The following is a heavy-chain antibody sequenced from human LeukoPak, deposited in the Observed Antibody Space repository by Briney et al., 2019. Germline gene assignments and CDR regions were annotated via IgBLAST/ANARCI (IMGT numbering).Heavy chain of an antibody. CDR1: GFPFSSYG. V-gene: IGHV3-33*01. CDR3: ARAWVTTEYYFDY. J-gene: IGHJ4*02. D-gene: IGHD4-17*01. Sequence: GRSLSLSCAASGFPFSSYGMHWVRQAPGKGLEWVAVIWYDGSNKYYADSVKGRFTISRDNSKNTLYLQMNSLRAEDTAVYYCARAWVTTEYYFDYWGQGTLVTVSS. CDR2: IWYDGSNK.